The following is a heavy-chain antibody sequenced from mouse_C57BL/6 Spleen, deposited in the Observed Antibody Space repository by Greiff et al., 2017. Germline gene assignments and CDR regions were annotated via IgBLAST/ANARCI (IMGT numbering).Heavy chain of an antibody. CDR1: GFTFSSYA. CDR3: ARDRINYGDYYAMDY. Sequence: EVMLVESGGGLVKPGGSLKLSCAASGFTFSSYAMSWVRPTPEKRLEWVATISDGGSYTYYPDNVKGRFTISRDNAKNNLYLQMSHLKSEDTAMYYCARDRINYGDYYAMDYWGQGTSVTVSS. CDR2: ISDGGSYT. D-gene: IGHD1-1*01. J-gene: IGHJ4*01. V-gene: IGHV5-4*01.